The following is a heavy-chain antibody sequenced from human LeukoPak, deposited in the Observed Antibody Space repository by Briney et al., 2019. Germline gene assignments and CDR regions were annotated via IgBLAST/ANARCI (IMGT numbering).Heavy chain of an antibody. Sequence: ASVKVSCKASGYTFTSYYMHWVRQAPGQGLEWMGIINPSGGSTSYAQKFQGRVTMTRDTSTSTVYMELSSLRSEDTAVYYCARDGRAYCGGDCPFDYWGQGTLVTVSS. V-gene: IGHV1-46*01. CDR1: GYTFTSYY. J-gene: IGHJ4*02. CDR3: ARDGRAYCGGDCPFDY. CDR2: INPSGGST. D-gene: IGHD2-21*02.